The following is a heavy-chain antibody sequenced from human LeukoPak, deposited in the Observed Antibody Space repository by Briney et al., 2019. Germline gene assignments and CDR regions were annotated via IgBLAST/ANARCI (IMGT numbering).Heavy chain of an antibody. D-gene: IGHD3-22*01. V-gene: IGHV4-34*01. CDR3: GGGTRGAYYYDSSVYYSFDY. CDR1: GGSFSGYY. Sequence: SETLSLTCAVYGGSFSGYYWSWIRQPPGKGLEWIGEINHSGSTNYNPSLKSRVTISVDTSKNQFSLKLSSVTAADTAVYYCGGGTRGAYYYDSSVYYSFDYGGQGTLVTVPS. J-gene: IGHJ4*02. CDR2: INHSGST.